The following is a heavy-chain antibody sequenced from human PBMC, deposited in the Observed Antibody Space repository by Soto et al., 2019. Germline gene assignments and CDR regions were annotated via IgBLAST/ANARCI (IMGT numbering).Heavy chain of an antibody. CDR2: ISHDGSDK. V-gene: IGHV3-30*03. J-gene: IGHJ6*02. CDR3: ARGLYCSSTSCYPYYYYGMDV. D-gene: IGHD2-2*01. CDR1: GFPFGDFG. Sequence: LRLSCAASGFPFGDFGMHWLRQAPGKGLEWVAVISHDGSDKFYADSVKARFTISRDNSKNTLYLQMNSLRAEDTAVYYCARGLYCSSTSCYPYYYYGMDVWGQGTTVTVSS.